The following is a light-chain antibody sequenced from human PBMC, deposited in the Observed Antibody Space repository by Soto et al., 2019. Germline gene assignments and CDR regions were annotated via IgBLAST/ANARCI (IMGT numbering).Light chain of an antibody. V-gene: IGLV1-44*01. CDR2: SND. Sequence: QSVLTQPPSTSGTPGQRVTISCSGSSSNIGSNPVIWYQQVPGTAPKLLIYSNDQRPSGVPDRFSGSKSGISASLAISGLQSEDEADYYCAAWDGSLNARYVFGTGTKLTVL. CDR1: SSNIGSNP. J-gene: IGLJ1*01. CDR3: AAWDGSLNARYV.